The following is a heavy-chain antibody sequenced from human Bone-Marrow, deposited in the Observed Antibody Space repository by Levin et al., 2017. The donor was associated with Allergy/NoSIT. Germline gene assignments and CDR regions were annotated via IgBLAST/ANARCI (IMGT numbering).Heavy chain of an antibody. D-gene: IGHD5-24*01. CDR3: ARASGGDGYNYNYYNYYGIDV. J-gene: IGHJ6*02. CDR1: GYTFSSYG. V-gene: IGHV1-18*01. Sequence: ASVKVSCKASGYTFSSYGITWVRQAPGQGLEWMGWISAYNGYTNYAQNFQGRVTLTTDTSTSTAYMELRSLTSADTAVYYCARASGGDGYNYNYYNYYGIDVWGQGTTVTVSS. CDR2: ISAYNGYT.